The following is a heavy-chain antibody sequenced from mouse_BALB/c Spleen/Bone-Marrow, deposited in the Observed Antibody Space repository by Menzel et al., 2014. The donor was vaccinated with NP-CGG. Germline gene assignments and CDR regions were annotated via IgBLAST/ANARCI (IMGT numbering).Heavy chain of an antibody. CDR1: SYTFTDYA. D-gene: IGHD1-1*01. J-gene: IGHJ4*01. V-gene: IGHV1-67*01. Sequence: QVQLKQSGPELVRPGVSVKISCKGSSYTFTDYAMHWVKQSHAKSLEWIGVISTYYGNTNYNQKLKGKATMTVDKSSSTAYMELARLTSEDSAVYYCARGLLLLDYWGQGTSVTVSS. CDR3: ARGLLLLDY. CDR2: ISTYYGNT.